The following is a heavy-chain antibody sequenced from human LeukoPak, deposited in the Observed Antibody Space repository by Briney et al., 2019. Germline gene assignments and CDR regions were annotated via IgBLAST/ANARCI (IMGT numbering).Heavy chain of an antibody. V-gene: IGHV3-30*02. CDR2: IRYDGSNK. J-gene: IGHJ4*02. CDR1: GFTFSSYG. Sequence: GSLRLSCAASGFTFSSYGFHWVRQAPGKGLEWVTFIRYDGSNKYYTDSVKGRFTISRDNSKNMLYLQMTSLRLEDTALYYCAKDLSPAADGTYFDFWGQGTLVTVSS. CDR3: AKDLSPAADGTYFDF. D-gene: IGHD6-13*01.